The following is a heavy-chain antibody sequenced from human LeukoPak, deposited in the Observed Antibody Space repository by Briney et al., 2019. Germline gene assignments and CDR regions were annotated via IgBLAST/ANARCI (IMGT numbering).Heavy chain of an antibody. CDR2: ISSSASTI. Sequence: GGSLRLSCAASGFTFSSYEMNWVRQAPGKGLEWVSYISSSASTIYYADSVKGRFTISRDNAKNSLYLQMNSLRAEDTAVYYCAKDLDGSGLYGGIDFWGQGTLVTVSS. V-gene: IGHV3-48*03. J-gene: IGHJ4*02. CDR3: AKDLDGSGLYGGIDF. D-gene: IGHD6-19*01. CDR1: GFTFSSYE.